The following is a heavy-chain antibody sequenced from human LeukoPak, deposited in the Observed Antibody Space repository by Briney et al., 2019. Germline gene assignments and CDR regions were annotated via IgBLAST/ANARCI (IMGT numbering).Heavy chain of an antibody. CDR1: GGSISSSSYY. CDR3: ASSITIFGVVTDY. Sequence: KPSETLSLTCTVSGGSISSSSYYWGWIRQPPGKGLEWIGSIYYSGSTYYNPSLRSRVTISVDTSKNQFSLKLSSVTAADTAVYYCASSITIFGVVTDYWGQGTLVTVYS. V-gene: IGHV4-39*07. CDR2: IYYSGST. D-gene: IGHD3-3*01. J-gene: IGHJ4*02.